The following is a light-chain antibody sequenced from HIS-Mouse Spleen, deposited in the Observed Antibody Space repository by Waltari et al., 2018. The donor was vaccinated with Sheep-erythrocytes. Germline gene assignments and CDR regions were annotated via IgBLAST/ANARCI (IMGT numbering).Light chain of an antibody. CDR1: TLGDNY. CDR3: QAWDSSIVV. CDR2: QDT. Sequence: SSELTQPPSVSVSPGQTASIPCSGDTLGDNYACWYQQKPGQSPVLVIYQDTKRPSGTPERFSGSNSGNTATLTISGTQAMDEADYYCQAWDSSIVVFGGGTKLTVL. V-gene: IGLV3-1*01. J-gene: IGLJ2*01.